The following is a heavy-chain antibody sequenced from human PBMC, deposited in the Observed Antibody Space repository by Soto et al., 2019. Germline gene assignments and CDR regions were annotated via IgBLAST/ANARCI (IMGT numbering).Heavy chain of an antibody. CDR3: AGMPYTSGLRFDP. V-gene: IGHV4-30-2*01. Sequence: SETLSLTCNMSGDSYSISTYSWSWIRQPPGKALQWIGFIYQSGVTSYNPSLASRVSISLDRSNNQCSLRLKSVTAADTAVYFCAGMPYTSGLRFDPWGPGTLVTVSS. D-gene: IGHD6-19*01. CDR2: IYQSGVT. J-gene: IGHJ5*02. CDR1: GDSYSISTYS.